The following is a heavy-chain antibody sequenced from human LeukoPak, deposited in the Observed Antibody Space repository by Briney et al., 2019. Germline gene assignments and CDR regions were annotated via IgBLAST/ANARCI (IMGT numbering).Heavy chain of an antibody. D-gene: IGHD6-13*01. CDR2: INPSGGST. J-gene: IGHJ6*03. CDR3: ARGIAAAGYYYFYMDV. Sequence: GASVTVSCKASGYTFTSYYMHWVRQAPGQGLEWMGLINPSGGSTSYAQKFQGRVTITRDTSASTAYMELSSLRSEDMAVYYCARGIAAAGYYYFYMDVWGKGTTVTVSS. V-gene: IGHV1-46*01. CDR1: GYTFTSYY.